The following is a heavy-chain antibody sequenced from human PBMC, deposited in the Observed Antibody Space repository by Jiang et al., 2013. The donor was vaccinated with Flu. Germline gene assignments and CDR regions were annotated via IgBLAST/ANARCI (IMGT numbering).Heavy chain of an antibody. V-gene: IGHV1-69*01. Sequence: QLVESGAEVKKPGSSVKVSCKASGGTFSSYAISWVRQAPGQGLEWMGGIIPIFGTANYAQKFQGRVTITADESTSTAYMELSSLRSEDTAVYYCARVPNYYDSSGYESPFDYWGQGTLVTVSS. CDR1: GGTFSSYA. CDR3: ARVPNYYDSSGYESPFDY. D-gene: IGHD3-22*01. J-gene: IGHJ4*02. CDR2: IIPIFGTA.